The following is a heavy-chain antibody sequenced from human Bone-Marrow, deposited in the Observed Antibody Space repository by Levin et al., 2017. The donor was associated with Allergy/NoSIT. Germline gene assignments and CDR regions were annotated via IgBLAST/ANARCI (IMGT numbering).Heavy chain of an antibody. J-gene: IGHJ4*02. CDR2: MSYDGSNT. V-gene: IGHV3-30*04. Sequence: GESLKISCAASGFTFSSSAMNWVRQVPGKGLEWVAVMSYDGSNTYYADSVKGRFTVSRDTSKNTLYLQMNSLRAEDTAVYYCVKERSGGYYTFDYWGQGTLVTVSS. D-gene: IGHD1-26*01. CDR1: GFTFSSSA. CDR3: VKERSGGYYTFDY.